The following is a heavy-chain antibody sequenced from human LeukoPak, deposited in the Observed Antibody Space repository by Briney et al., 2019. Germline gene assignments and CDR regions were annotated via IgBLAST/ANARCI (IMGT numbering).Heavy chain of an antibody. CDR3: AKDACSGGTCYGGWYCDI. J-gene: IGHJ2*01. Sequence: GGSLRLSCAASGFTFSTYGMHWVRQAPGKGLEWVAFMHYDGNIKYYADSVKGRFTISRDTSKNTLYLQMNSLRVEDTAVYYCAKDACSGGTCYGGWYCDIWGRGTLVTVSS. V-gene: IGHV3-30*02. CDR1: GFTFSTYG. D-gene: IGHD2-15*01. CDR2: MHYDGNIK.